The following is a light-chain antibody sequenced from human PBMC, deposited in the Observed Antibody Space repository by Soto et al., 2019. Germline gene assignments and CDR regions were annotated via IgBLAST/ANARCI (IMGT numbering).Light chain of an antibody. V-gene: IGLV2-23*01. J-gene: IGLJ2*01. CDR2: EGS. Sequence: QSALTQPASVSGSPGQSITISCTGTSRDVGSYNLVSWCQQHPGKAPKLMIYEGSKRPSGVSNRFSGSKSGNTASLTISGLQAEDEADYYCCSYAGSSTSVVFGGGTKVTVL. CDR1: SRDVGSYNL. CDR3: CSYAGSSTSVV.